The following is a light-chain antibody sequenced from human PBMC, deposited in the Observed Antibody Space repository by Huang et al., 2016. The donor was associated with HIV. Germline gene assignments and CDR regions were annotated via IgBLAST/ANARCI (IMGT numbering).Light chain of an antibody. CDR3: MQALQTPPT. V-gene: IGKV2-28*01. CDR2: LGS. CDR1: QSLLHSNGYNY. Sequence: DIVMTQSPLSLPVTPGEPASISCRSSQSLLHSNGYNYLDWYLQKPGQSPQLLIYLGSMRASGVPDRFSGSGSGTDFTLKISRVEAEDVGVYYCMQALQTPPTFGQGTKVEIK. J-gene: IGKJ1*01.